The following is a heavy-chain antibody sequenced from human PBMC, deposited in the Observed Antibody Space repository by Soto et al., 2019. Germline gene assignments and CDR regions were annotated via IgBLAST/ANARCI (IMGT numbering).Heavy chain of an antibody. V-gene: IGHV3-23*01. CDR1: GFTFSTYA. Sequence: PGGSLRLSCAASGFTFSTYAMSWVRQAPGKGLEWASAISAGGGSTYYADSVKGRFTISRDNSKNTLYLQMNSLRAEDTAVYYCARVTSGYLDYWGQGTLVTVSS. J-gene: IGHJ4*02. CDR3: ARVTSGYLDY. CDR2: ISAGGGST. D-gene: IGHD3-22*01.